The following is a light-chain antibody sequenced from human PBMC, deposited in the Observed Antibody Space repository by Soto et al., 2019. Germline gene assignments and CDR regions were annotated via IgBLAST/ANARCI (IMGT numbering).Light chain of an antibody. CDR2: EVR. V-gene: IGLV2-14*01. J-gene: IGLJ3*02. Sequence: QSALTQPASVSASPGQSITISCTGASSDVGAYNSVSWYQQRPGKAPKLMIYEVRNRPSGVSDRFSGSKSGNTASLTISGLQTADEADYYCSSYTTMSTLVFGGGTKLTVL. CDR1: SSDVGAYNS. CDR3: SSYTTMSTLV.